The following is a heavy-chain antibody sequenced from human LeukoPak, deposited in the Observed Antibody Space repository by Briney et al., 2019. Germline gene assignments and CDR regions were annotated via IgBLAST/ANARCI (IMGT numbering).Heavy chain of an antibody. V-gene: IGHV1-46*01. Sequence: AASVKVSCKASGYTFTTYLIHGVRQAPGQGLEWMGELHPVTGGTNYAQKFQGRVTMTRDTSTSTVYLELSSLTSEDTAVYFCARDPANGRPDAYDIWGQGTRVTVSS. CDR1: GYTFTTYL. CDR3: ARDPANGRPDAYDI. CDR2: LHPVTGGT. D-gene: IGHD1-26*01. J-gene: IGHJ3*02.